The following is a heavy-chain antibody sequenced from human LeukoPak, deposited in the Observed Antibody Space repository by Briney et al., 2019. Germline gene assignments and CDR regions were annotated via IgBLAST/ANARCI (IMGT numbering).Heavy chain of an antibody. CDR3: ARVARFDSIDY. D-gene: IGHD3-9*01. J-gene: IGHJ4*02. CDR2: TKNKANNYNT. V-gene: IGHV3-72*01. CDR1: GFTFSDHY. Sequence: PGGPLRLSCAASGFTFSDHYMDWVRQAPGKGLEWVGRTKNKANNYNTEYAASVKGRFINSRDDSKNSLFLQMNSLKTEDTAVFYCARVARFDSIDYWGQGTLVTVSS.